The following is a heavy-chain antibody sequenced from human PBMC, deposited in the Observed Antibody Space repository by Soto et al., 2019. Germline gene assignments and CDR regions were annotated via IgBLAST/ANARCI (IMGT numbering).Heavy chain of an antibody. CDR3: AKIMIRGDFGGDY. CDR2: ISASGDQT. V-gene: IGHV3-23*01. CDR1: GFTFSDYV. Sequence: EVHLLESGGGLVQPGGSLRLSCAASGFTFSDYVMYWFRQPPGRGLEWVSAISASGDQTFYADSVQGRFTISRDNFKNTQYLEMSRLRVEDTAVYYCAKIMIRGDFGGDYWAQGTLVTVSS. J-gene: IGHJ4*02. D-gene: IGHD3-10*01.